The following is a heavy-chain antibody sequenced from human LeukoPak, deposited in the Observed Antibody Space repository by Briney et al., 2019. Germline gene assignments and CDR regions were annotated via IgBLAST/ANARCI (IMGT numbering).Heavy chain of an antibody. Sequence: SETLSLTCTVSGDSTSSYYYSWIRQPAGKGLEWIGRIYTSGSTNYNPSLKTRVTMSVDTSKNQFSLKLSSVTAADTAVYYCARGARTPANWFDPWGQGTLVTVSS. J-gene: IGHJ5*02. V-gene: IGHV4-4*07. CDR3: ARGARTPANWFDP. CDR2: IYTSGST. CDR1: GDSTSSYY.